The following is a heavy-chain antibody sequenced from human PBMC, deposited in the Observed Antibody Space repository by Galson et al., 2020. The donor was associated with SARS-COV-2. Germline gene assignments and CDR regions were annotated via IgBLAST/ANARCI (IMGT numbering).Heavy chain of an antibody. CDR3: ARSLSLGDCSGGSCFFY. Sequence: ASVKVSCKASGYTFTTFYITWVRQAPGQGLEWMGKISPYNSNTNYTHTLQGRVTMTTDTSTSTAYMELRSLTSDDTAVYYCARSLSLGDCSGGSCFFYWGQGTLVTVSA. V-gene: IGHV1-18*01. CDR1: GYTFTTFY. J-gene: IGHJ4*02. D-gene: IGHD2-15*01. CDR2: ISPYNSNT.